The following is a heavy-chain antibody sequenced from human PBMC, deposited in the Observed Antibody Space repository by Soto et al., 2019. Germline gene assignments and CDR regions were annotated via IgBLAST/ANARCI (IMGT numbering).Heavy chain of an antibody. J-gene: IGHJ4*02. V-gene: IGHV1-46*01. CDR3: ARELPGAEVGFDY. CDR2: INLSNGDT. Sequence: QVQLVQSGAEVKKPGASVTVSCKASGYSFTTYYIHWARQAPGEGLEWMGMINLSNGDTNYAREFRGRVTMTRDTSANTVYMDLSSLRSEDTAVYYSARELPGAEVGFDYWGQGTLVTVSS. CDR1: GYSFTTYY.